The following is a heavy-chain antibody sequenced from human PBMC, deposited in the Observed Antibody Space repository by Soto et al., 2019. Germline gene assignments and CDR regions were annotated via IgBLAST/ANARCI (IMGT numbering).Heavy chain of an antibody. D-gene: IGHD1-26*01. CDR1: GFTFSSYG. CDR3: AKFPSIVGATPTDY. CDR2: ISYDGSNK. Sequence: QPGGSLRLSCAASGFTFSSYGMHWVRQAPGKGLEWVAVISYDGSNKYYADSVKGRFTISRDNSKNTLYLQMNSLRAEDTAVYYWAKFPSIVGATPTDYWGQGTLVTVS. J-gene: IGHJ4*02. V-gene: IGHV3-30*18.